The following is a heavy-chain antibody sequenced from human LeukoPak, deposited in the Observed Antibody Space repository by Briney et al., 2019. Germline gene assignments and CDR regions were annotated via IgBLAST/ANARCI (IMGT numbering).Heavy chain of an antibody. V-gene: IGHV4-39*01. CDR1: GGSISSSSYY. Sequence: SETLSLTCTVSGGSISSSSYYWGWIRQPPGKGLEWIGSIYYSVSTYYNPSLKSRVTISVDTSKNQFSLKLSSVTAADTAVYYCARHLPSYYDFWSGYYPLPFDYWGQGTLVTVSS. CDR2: IYYSVST. CDR3: ARHLPSYYDFWSGYYPLPFDY. D-gene: IGHD3-3*01. J-gene: IGHJ4*02.